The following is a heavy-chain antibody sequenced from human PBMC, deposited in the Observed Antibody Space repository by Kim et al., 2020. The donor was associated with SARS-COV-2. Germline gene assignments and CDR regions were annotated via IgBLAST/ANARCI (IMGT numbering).Heavy chain of an antibody. J-gene: IGHJ6*02. V-gene: IGHV4-34*01. CDR1: GGSFSGYY. CDR2: INHSGST. CDR3: ARGPETYYDFWSGYPDSTPPMDV. D-gene: IGHD3-3*01. Sequence: SETLSLTCAVYGGSFSGYYWSWIRQPPGKGLEWIGEINHSGSTNYNPSLKSRVTISVDTSKNQFSLKLSSVTAADTAVYYCARGPETYYDFWSGYPDSTPPMDVWGQGTTVTVSS.